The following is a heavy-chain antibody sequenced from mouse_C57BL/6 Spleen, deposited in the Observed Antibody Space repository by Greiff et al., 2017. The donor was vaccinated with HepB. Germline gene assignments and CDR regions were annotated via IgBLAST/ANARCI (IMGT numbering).Heavy chain of an antibody. CDR3: TTTLLDTTVVADY. Sequence: EVQLQQSGAELVRPGASVKLSCTASGFNIKDYYMHWVKQRPEQGLEWIGRIDPEDGDTEYAPKFQGKATMTADTSSNTAYLQLSSLTSEDTAVYYCTTTLLDTTVVADYWGQGTTLTVSS. CDR2: IDPEDGDT. CDR1: GFNIKDYY. D-gene: IGHD1-1*01. J-gene: IGHJ2*01. V-gene: IGHV14-1*01.